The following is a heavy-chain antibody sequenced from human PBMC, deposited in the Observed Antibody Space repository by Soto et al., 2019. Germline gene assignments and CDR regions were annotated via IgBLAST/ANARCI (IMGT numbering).Heavy chain of an antibody. CDR3: ARGGHCSSTSCYTSRSAFDI. Sequence: EVHLVESGGGLVQPGGSLRLSCAASGFTFSSYWMSWVRQAPGKGLEWVANIKQHGSEKYYVDSVKGRFTISRDNAKNSLYLQENSLRAEDTAVYYCARGGHCSSTSCYTSRSAFDIWGQGTMVTVSS. CDR2: IKQHGSEK. CDR1: GFTFSSYW. J-gene: IGHJ3*02. D-gene: IGHD2-2*02. V-gene: IGHV3-7*01.